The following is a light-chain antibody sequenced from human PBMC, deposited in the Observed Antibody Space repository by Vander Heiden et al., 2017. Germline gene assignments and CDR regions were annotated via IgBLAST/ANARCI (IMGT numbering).Light chain of an antibody. CDR2: DVS. J-gene: IGLJ1*01. CDR3: SSYTSITTLV. CDR1: SSDVGLYNY. V-gene: IGLV2-14*03. Sequence: QSPLPQPASMSGSPGPSNTISCTGTSSDVGLYNYVSWYQQLPGRAPKVLIHDVSTRPSGVSHRFSGSKSGNTASLTISGLQTEDEAHYYCSSYTSITTLVFGTGTKVTVL.